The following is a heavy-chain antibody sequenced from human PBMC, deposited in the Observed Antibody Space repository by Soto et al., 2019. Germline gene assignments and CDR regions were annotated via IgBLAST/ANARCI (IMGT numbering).Heavy chain of an antibody. J-gene: IGHJ4*02. CDR3: AREFLGRFGVDRLAY. V-gene: IGHV1-3*01. CDR1: GYTFSTYA. D-gene: IGHD3-3*01. Sequence: QVQLLQSGAEVKKPGASVKVSCQAAGYTFSTYAMHWVRQAPGQGLEWMGWINGGNGNTKYSQKFQGRLTVTRDTSAATAYMELSSLTSGDTAVYYCAREFLGRFGVDRLAYWGQGTLVTVSS. CDR2: INGGNGNT.